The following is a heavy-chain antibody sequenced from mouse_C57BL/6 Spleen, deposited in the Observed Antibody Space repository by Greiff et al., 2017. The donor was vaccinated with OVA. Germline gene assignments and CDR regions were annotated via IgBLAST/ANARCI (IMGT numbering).Heavy chain of an antibody. V-gene: IGHV3-6*01. D-gene: IGHD2-5*01. J-gene: IGHJ1*03. CDR1: GYSITSGYY. CDR3: AREGYSNYWYFDV. CDR2: ISYDGSN. Sequence: ESGPGLVKPSQSLSLTCSVTGYSITSGYYWNWIRQFPGNKLEWMGYISYDGSNNYNPSLKNRISITRDTSKNQFFLKLNSVTTEDTATYYCAREGYSNYWYFDVWGTGTTVTVSS.